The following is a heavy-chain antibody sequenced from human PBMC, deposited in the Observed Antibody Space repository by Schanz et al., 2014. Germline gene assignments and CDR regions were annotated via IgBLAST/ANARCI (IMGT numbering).Heavy chain of an antibody. CDR3: ARPAMWFGDNCFDP. CDR2: IGTSGGT. V-gene: IGHV3-23*04. J-gene: IGHJ5*02. CDR1: GFTFSDYW. D-gene: IGHD3-10*01. Sequence: EVQLVESGGGLVQPGGSLRLSCTASGFTFSDYWMSWVRQAPGKGLEWVSTIGTSGGTNYAESVKGRFTTSRDNSKNTLYLQINRLRAEDAAVYYCARPAMWFGDNCFDPWGQGTLVTVSS.